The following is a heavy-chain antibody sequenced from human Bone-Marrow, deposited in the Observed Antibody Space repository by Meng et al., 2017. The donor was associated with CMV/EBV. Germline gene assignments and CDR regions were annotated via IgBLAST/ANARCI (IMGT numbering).Heavy chain of an antibody. CDR1: GFAFSSYA. Sequence: GESLKIFCVASGFAFSSYALHWVRRAPGKGLEWVSAIGTGGDTYYADSVMGRFTISRDNSKNTLYLQMNSLRAEDTAVYYCARAGYCSSTSCYRSFYYYGMDVWGQGTTVTVSS. V-gene: IGHV3-47*02. CDR3: ARAGYCSSTSCYRSFYYYGMDV. CDR2: IGTGGDT. J-gene: IGHJ6*02. D-gene: IGHD2-2*02.